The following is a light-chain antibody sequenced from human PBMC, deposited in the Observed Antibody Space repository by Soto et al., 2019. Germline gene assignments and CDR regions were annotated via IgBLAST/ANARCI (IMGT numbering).Light chain of an antibody. V-gene: IGKV3-20*01. CDR2: GAS. CDR1: QSVSSSY. J-gene: IGKJ5*01. Sequence: EIVLTQSPGTLSLSPGERATLSCRASQSVSSSYLAWYQQKPGQAPRLLIYGASSRATGIPDRFSGSGSGTDFTLTISRLGPEDFAVYYCQQYGSSLIPFGQGTRLEIK. CDR3: QQYGSSLIP.